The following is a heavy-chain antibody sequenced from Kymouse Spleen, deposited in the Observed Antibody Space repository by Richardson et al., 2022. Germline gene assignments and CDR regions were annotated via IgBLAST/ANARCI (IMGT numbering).Heavy chain of an antibody. CDR3: AKDRGYYDFWSGSGYGMDV. J-gene: IGHJ6*02. V-gene: IGHV3-30*18. CDR2: ISYDGSNK. Sequence: QVQLVESGGGVVQPGRSLRLSCAASGFTFSSYGMHWVRQAPGKGLEWVAVISYDGSNKYYADSVKGRFTISRDNSKNTLYLQMNSLRAEDTAVYYCAKDRGYYDFWSGSGYGMDVWGQGTTVTVSS. CDR1: GFTFSSYG. D-gene: IGHD3-3*01.